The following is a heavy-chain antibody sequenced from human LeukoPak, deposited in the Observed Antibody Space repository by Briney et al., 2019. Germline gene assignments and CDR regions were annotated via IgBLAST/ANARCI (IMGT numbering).Heavy chain of an antibody. CDR2: IYATGNT. D-gene: IGHD5-18*01. CDR1: GGSMSDHY. V-gene: IGHV4-4*09. Sequence: SETLSLTCAVSGGSMSDHYWSWIRQTPGTTLEWIGYIYATGNTNYSPSLKGRVTISLDTSKNHFSLRLRSVTAADTAVYYCARHPTALVSYGFDPWGQGTLVTVSS. J-gene: IGHJ5*02. CDR3: ARHPTALVSYGFDP.